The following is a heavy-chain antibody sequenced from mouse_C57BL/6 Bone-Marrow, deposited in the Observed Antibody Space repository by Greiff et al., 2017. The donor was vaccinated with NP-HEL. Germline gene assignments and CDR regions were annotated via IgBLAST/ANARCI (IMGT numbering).Heavy chain of an antibody. CDR1: GYTFTSYW. V-gene: IGHV1-69*01. D-gene: IGHD1-1*01. CDR2: IDPSDSYT. Sequence: VQLQQPGAELVMPGASVKLSCKAFGYTFTSYWMHWVKQRPGQGLEWIGEIDPSDSYTNYNQKFKGKSTLTVDKSSSTAYMQLSSLTSEDSAVYYCARSRRYRGFAYWGQGTLVTVSA. CDR3: ARSRRYRGFAY. J-gene: IGHJ3*01.